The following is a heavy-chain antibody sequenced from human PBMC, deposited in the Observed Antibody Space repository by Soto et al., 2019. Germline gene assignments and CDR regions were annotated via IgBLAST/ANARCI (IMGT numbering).Heavy chain of an antibody. D-gene: IGHD1-26*01. CDR2: IYFTGSA. J-gene: IGHJ5*02. V-gene: IGHV4-31*03. Sequence: QVQLRESGPGLVKPSQALSLVCSVSGDSITSVGYYWTWLRQRPGKGLEWICYIYFTGSAYYNPSRKSRMTMSVETSKNQFAMRLSTVTAADTAFYYCARERVLRSGGFDPWGQGTRVTVSS. CDR3: ARERVLRSGGFDP. CDR1: GDSITSVGYY.